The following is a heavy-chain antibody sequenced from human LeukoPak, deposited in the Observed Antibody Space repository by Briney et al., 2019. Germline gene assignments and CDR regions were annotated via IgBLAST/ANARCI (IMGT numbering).Heavy chain of an antibody. Sequence: SETLSLTCTVSGDSISTYSWSWIRQPPGKGLEWIGYIYYSGTTNYNPSLKSRVTISVDTSKNQFSLELTSVTAADTAVYYCARGPNYYGSGNCYKETECFQYWGQGTLVIVSS. CDR3: ARGPNYYGSGNCYKETECFQY. CDR2: IYYSGTT. CDR1: GDSISTYS. V-gene: IGHV4-59*01. D-gene: IGHD3-10*01. J-gene: IGHJ1*01.